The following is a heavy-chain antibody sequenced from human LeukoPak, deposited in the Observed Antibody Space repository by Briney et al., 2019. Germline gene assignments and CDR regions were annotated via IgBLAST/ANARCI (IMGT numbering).Heavy chain of an antibody. CDR1: GGTFSSYA. Sequence: ASVKVSCKASGGTFSSYAISWVRQAPGQGLEWMGRINPNSGGTNYAQKFQGRVTMTRDTSISTAYMELSRLRSDDTAVYYCARRTRNYYDSSGYPIRYFDYWGQGTLVTASS. CDR2: INPNSGGT. V-gene: IGHV1-2*06. CDR3: ARRTRNYYDSSGYPIRYFDY. J-gene: IGHJ4*02. D-gene: IGHD3-22*01.